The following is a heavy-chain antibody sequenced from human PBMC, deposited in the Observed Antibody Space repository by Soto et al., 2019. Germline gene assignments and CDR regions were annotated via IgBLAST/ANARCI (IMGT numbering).Heavy chain of an antibody. CDR3: ARDGGSHGPSYFDS. CDR1: GSTFSNYG. Sequence: VQLVESGGGVVQPGRSLRLSCAASGSTFSNYGMHWVRQAPGKGPEWVAVIWYDGSNKYYGESVKGRFSISRDNSKNTLDLDINCLRTEDTAVYYCARDGGSHGPSYFDSWGQGSLVIVSS. D-gene: IGHD3-16*01. J-gene: IGHJ4*02. V-gene: IGHV3-33*01. CDR2: IWYDGSNK.